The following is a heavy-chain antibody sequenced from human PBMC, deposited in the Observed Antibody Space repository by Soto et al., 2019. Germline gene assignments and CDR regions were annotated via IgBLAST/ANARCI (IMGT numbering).Heavy chain of an antibody. D-gene: IGHD2-15*01. CDR2: ISYDGSNK. V-gene: IGHV3-30-3*01. CDR3: ARDGGSRLFDP. Sequence: LRLSCAASGFTFSSYAMHWVRQAPGKGLEWVAVISYDGSNKYYADSVKGRFTISRDNSKNTLYLQMNSLRAEDTAVYYCARDGGSRLFDPWGQGTLVTVSS. J-gene: IGHJ5*02. CDR1: GFTFSSYA.